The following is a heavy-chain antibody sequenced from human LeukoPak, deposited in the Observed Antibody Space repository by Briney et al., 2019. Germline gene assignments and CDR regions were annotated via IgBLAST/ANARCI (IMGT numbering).Heavy chain of an antibody. V-gene: IGHV1-69*06. CDR2: IIPIFGTA. CDR1: GYTFTSYD. CDR3: ASRLDFDYYYYMDV. Sequence: PVKVSCKASGYTFTSYDINWVRQAPGQGLEWMGGIIPIFGTANYAQKFQGRVTITADKSTSTAYMELSSLRSEDTAVYYCASRLDFDYYYYMDVWGKGTTVTVSS. J-gene: IGHJ6*03. D-gene: IGHD1-1*01.